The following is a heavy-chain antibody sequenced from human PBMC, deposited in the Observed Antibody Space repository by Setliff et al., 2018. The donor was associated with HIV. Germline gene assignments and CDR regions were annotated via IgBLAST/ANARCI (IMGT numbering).Heavy chain of an antibody. V-gene: IGHV4-59*11. CDR1: GGSISSHY. Sequence: LSLTCTVSGGSISSHYWSWIRQPPGKGLEWIGSIYYSGSTNYNPSLKSRVTISVDTSKNQFSLKLSSVTAADTAVYYCARDTAMVSWVWGQGTLVTVSS. CDR2: IYYSGST. J-gene: IGHJ4*02. D-gene: IGHD5-18*01. CDR3: ARDTAMVSWV.